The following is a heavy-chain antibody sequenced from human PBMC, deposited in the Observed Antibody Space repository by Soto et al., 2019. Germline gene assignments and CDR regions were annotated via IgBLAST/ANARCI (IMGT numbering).Heavy chain of an antibody. Sequence: QVQLVQSGAEVKKPGSSVKVSCKASGGTFSSYAISWVRQAPGQGLEWMGGIIPIFGTANYAQKFQGRVTITADESTNTAYMELSSLRSEDTAVYYCARKNDYGDFGGYYYGMDVWGQVTTVTVSS. J-gene: IGHJ6*02. CDR1: GGTFSSYA. CDR3: ARKNDYGDFGGYYYGMDV. V-gene: IGHV1-69*12. D-gene: IGHD4-17*01. CDR2: IIPIFGTA.